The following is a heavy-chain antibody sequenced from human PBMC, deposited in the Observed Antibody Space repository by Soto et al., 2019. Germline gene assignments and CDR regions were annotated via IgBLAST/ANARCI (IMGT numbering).Heavy chain of an antibody. Sequence: GGSLRLSCAASGFTCSSYARSWVRQAPGKGLEWVSAISGSGGSTYYADSVRGRFTISRDNSKNTLYLQMNSLRAEDTAVYYCATRRNCSSTSCVFGYWGQGTLVTVSS. CDR3: ATRRNCSSTSCVFGY. CDR2: ISGSGGST. D-gene: IGHD2-2*01. V-gene: IGHV3-23*01. J-gene: IGHJ4*02. CDR1: GFTCSSYA.